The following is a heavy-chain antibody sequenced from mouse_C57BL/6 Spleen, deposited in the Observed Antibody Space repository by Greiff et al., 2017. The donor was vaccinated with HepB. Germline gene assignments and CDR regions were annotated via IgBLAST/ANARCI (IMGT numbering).Heavy chain of an antibody. CDR1: GYTFTSYP. V-gene: IGHV1-4*01. CDR2: INPCSGYT. CDR3: AREEYSNYDYYAMDY. J-gene: IGHJ4*01. D-gene: IGHD2-5*01. Sequence: QVQLQQSGAELARPGASVKMSCKASGYTFTSYPMYWVKQRPGQGLEWIGYINPCSGYTKYNQKFKDKATLTADKSSSTAYMQLSSLTSEDTAVYYSAREEYSNYDYYAMDYWGQGTSVTVSS.